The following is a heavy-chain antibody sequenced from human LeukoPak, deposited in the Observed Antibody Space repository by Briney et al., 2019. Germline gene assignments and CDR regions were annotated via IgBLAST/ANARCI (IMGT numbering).Heavy chain of an antibody. CDR2: VHHGGRT. V-gene: IGHV4-34*01. CDR3: ARHGDWYFAL. CDR1: GGSLSGYY. Sequence: SETLSLTCAVYGGSLSGYYWSWIRQPPGKGLEWIGEVHHGGRTKYHPALKSRVTISVDTPNNQFSLKLSSMTAADTAVYYCARHGDWYFALWGPGTLVTVSS. J-gene: IGHJ2*01. D-gene: IGHD3-10*01.